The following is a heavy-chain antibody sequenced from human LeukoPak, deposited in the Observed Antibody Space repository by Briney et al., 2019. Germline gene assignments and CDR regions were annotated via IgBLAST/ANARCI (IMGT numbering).Heavy chain of an antibody. D-gene: IGHD4-23*01. V-gene: IGHV3-33*01. CDR3: ARRRNYGGNNAFDI. J-gene: IGHJ3*02. CDR2: IWYDGSNK. CDR1: GFTFSSYG. Sequence: PGGSLRLSCAASGFTFSSYGMHWVRQAPGKGLEWVAVIWYDGSNKYYADSVKGRFTISRDNSKNTLYLQMNSLRAEDTAVYYCARRRNYGGNNAFDIWGQGTMVTVSS.